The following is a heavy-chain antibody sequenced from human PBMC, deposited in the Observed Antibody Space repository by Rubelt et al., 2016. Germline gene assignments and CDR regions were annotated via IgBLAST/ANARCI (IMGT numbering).Heavy chain of an antibody. CDR2: IYYSGST. D-gene: IGHD3-3*01. V-gene: IGHV4-39*01. Sequence: QLQLQESGPGLVKPSETLSLTCTVSGGSISSSSYYWGWIRQPPGKGLEWIGSIYYSGSTYYNPSLKSLVTISVDTSKNQCSLKLSSVTAADTAVYYCARGGFGVANYYYYYGMDVWGQGTTVTVSS. CDR1: GGSISSSSYY. CDR3: ARGGFGVANYYYYYGMDV. J-gene: IGHJ6*02.